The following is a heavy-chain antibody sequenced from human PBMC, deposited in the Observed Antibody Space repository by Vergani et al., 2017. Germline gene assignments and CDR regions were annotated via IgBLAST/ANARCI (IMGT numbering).Heavy chain of an antibody. CDR3: ARAGQQLVHMYYFDY. CDR2: ISSSCSTI. CDR1: GFTFSDYY. J-gene: IGHJ4*02. D-gene: IGHD6-13*01. V-gene: IGHV3-11*01. Sequence: QVQLVESGGGLVKPGGSLRLSCAASGFTFSDYYMSWIRQAPGKGLEWVSYISSSCSTIYYADSVKGRFTISRDHAKNSLYLQLTSLRAEDTAVYYCARAGQQLVHMYYFDYWGQGTLVTVSS.